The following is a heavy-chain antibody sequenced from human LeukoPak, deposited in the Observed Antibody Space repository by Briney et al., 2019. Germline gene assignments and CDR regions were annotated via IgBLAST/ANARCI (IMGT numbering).Heavy chain of an antibody. Sequence: SVKVSCKASGGTFSSYTISWVRQAPGQGLEWMGRVIPILGIANYAQKFQGRVTITADKSTSTAYMELSSLRSEDTAVYYCARSRYDSSGYYYYWGQGTLVTVSS. CDR2: VIPILGIA. D-gene: IGHD3-22*01. J-gene: IGHJ4*02. CDR1: GGTFSSYT. CDR3: ARSRYDSSGYYYY. V-gene: IGHV1-69*02.